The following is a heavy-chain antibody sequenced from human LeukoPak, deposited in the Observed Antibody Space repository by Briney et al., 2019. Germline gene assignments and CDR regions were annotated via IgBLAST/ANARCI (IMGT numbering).Heavy chain of an antibody. J-gene: IGHJ4*02. D-gene: IGHD2-2*02. CDR1: GGSISSSSYY. CDR3: ARHHIGPPDCSSTSCYKPSFDY. Sequence: SETLPLTCTVSGGSISSSSYYWGWIRQPPGKGLEWIGSIYYSGSTYYNPSLKSRVTISVDTSKTQFSLKLSSVTAADTAVYYCARHHIGPPDCSSTSCYKPSFDYWGQGTLVTVSS. V-gene: IGHV4-39*01. CDR2: IYYSGST.